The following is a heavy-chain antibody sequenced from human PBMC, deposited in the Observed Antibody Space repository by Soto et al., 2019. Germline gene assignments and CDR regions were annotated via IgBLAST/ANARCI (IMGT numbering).Heavy chain of an antibody. Sequence: SVKVSCKASGGTFSSYAISWVRQAPGQGLEWMGGIIPIFGTANYAQKFQGRVTITADKSTSTAYMELSSLRSEDTAVYYCASLRVVIVVVVAHDVFDIWGQGTMVTV. CDR2: IIPIFGTA. V-gene: IGHV1-69*06. D-gene: IGHD2-15*01. CDR1: GGTFSSYA. CDR3: ASLRVVIVVVVAHDVFDI. J-gene: IGHJ3*02.